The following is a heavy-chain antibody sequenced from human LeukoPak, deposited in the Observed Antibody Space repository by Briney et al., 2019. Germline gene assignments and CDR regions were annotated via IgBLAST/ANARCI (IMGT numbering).Heavy chain of an antibody. J-gene: IGHJ3*02. D-gene: IGHD1-7*01. CDR3: AKYQTGTWTSYDSSDI. Sequence: PGGSLRLSCTASGFSFSSPGMNWVRQAPGKGLEWVSSINGESTFKVYADSVKGRFTISRDNAKNSLCLQMDSLRAEDTAVYYCAKYQTGTWTSYDSSDIWGQGTLVTVSS. CDR1: GFSFSSPG. CDR2: INGESTFK. V-gene: IGHV3-21*01.